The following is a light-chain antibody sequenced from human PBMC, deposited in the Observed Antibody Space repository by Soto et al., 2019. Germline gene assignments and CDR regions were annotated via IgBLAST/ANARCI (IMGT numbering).Light chain of an antibody. CDR1: QSISSF. CDR3: QQSFSTPPT. CDR2: AAS. J-gene: IGKJ1*01. V-gene: IGKV1-39*01. Sequence: DIQMTQSPSSLSASVGDRVTITCRASQSISSFLTWYRQKAGKAPKLLIYAASSLQSGVPSRFSGSGSGTDFTLTISSLQPEDFASYYCQQSFSTPPTFGQGTKVEIK.